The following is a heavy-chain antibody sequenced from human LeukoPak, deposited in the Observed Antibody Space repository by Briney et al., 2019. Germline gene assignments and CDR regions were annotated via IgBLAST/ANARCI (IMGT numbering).Heavy chain of an antibody. Sequence: SETLSLTCTVSGGSISSYYWSWIRQPAGKGLEWIGRIYTSGSTNYNPSLKSRVTMSVDTSKNQFSLKLSSVTAADTAVYYCASLNTAMELLYFDYWGQGTLVTVSS. CDR1: GGSISSYY. CDR3: ASLNTAMELLYFDY. D-gene: IGHD5-18*01. V-gene: IGHV4-4*07. J-gene: IGHJ4*02. CDR2: IYTSGST.